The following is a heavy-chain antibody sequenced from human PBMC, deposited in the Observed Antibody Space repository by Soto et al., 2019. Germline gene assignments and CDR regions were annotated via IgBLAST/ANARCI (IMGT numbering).Heavy chain of an antibody. CDR3: AALYGYSSGNDY. V-gene: IGHV1-3*01. CDR2: INAGNGNT. D-gene: IGHD6-19*01. J-gene: IGHJ4*02. CDR1: GYTFTSYA. Sequence: ASVKVSCKASGYTFTSYAMHWVRQAPGRRLEWMGWINAGNGNTKYSQKFQGRVTITRDTSASTAYMELSSLRSEDTAVYYCAALYGYSSGNDYWGQGTLVTVSS.